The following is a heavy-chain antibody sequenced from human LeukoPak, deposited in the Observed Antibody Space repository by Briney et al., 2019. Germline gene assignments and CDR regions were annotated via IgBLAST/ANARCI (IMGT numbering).Heavy chain of an antibody. CDR3: ARASYYDFNRMTFDI. Sequence: ASVKVSCKASGYTSTGYYMHWVRQAPGQGLEWMGWINPNSGGTNYAQKFQGRVTMTRDTSISTAYMELSRLRSDDTAVYYCARASYYDFNRMTFDIWGQGTMVTVSS. CDR1: GYTSTGYY. J-gene: IGHJ3*02. CDR2: INPNSGGT. D-gene: IGHD3-3*01. V-gene: IGHV1-2*02.